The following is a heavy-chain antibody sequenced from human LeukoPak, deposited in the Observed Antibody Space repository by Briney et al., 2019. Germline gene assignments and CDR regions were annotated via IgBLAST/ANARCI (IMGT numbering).Heavy chain of an antibody. D-gene: IGHD1-26*01. Sequence: GGSLRLSCAASGFTFSSYAMNWVRQAPGKGLEWVSAISESGDKTHYADSVKGRFTISRDNSQNTLYLQMNSLRAEDTALYYCAKQWVDCWGQGTLVTVSS. CDR1: GFTFSSYA. J-gene: IGHJ4*02. CDR2: ISESGDKT. V-gene: IGHV3-23*01. CDR3: AKQWVDC.